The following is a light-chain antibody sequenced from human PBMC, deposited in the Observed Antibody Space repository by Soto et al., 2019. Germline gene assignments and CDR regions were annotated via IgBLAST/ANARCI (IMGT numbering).Light chain of an antibody. CDR1: QIVLYSSNNKNY. V-gene: IGKV4-1*01. J-gene: IGKJ5*01. CDR3: QQYNSWPPIT. Sequence: DIVISQSPYSLAVDLFESATINCKSSQIVLYSSNNKNYLAWYQQKPGQPPKLLIYWASTRESGVPDRFSGGGSGTEFTLTISSLQSEDFVVYYCQQYNSWPPITFGQGTRLEI. CDR2: WAS.